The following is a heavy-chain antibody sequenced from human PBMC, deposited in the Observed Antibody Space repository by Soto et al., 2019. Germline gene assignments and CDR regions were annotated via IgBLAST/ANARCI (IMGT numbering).Heavy chain of an antibody. J-gene: IGHJ4*02. Sequence: QVQLQESGPGLVKPSQTLSLTCTVSGGSISTGGYYWTWIRPHPGKGLEWIGYIYYSGSTYYNPSLTSRVTISVDTSKNQFSLQLSSVTAADTAVYYCARGLSVTLFDNWGQGTLVTVSS. D-gene: IGHD4-17*01. CDR3: ARGLSVTLFDN. CDR2: IYYSGST. CDR1: GGSISTGGYY. V-gene: IGHV4-31*03.